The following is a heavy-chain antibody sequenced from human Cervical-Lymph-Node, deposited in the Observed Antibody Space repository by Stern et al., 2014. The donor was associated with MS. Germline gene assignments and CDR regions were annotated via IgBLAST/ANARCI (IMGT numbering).Heavy chain of an antibody. Sequence: VQLVESGAEVKKPGASVKVSCKASGYTFTDYYMHWMRQAPGQGLEWMGRINPNSGDTDYAQAFQGRVTMTRDTSISTAYLELDRLRSDDTAVFYCVSRKPSDVDNSPWLEFWGQGTLVSVSS. CDR3: VSRKPSDVDNSPWLEF. CDR1: GYTFTDYY. V-gene: IGHV1-2*06. D-gene: IGHD6-19*01. J-gene: IGHJ4*02. CDR2: INPNSGDT.